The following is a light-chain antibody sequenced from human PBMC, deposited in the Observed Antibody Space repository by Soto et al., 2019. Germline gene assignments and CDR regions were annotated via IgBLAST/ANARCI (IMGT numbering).Light chain of an antibody. CDR3: LKLT. Sequence: DIQMTQSPSSLSASVGDRVTITCRASQSISSYLNWYQQKPGKAPKLLIYAASSLQSGVPSRFSGSGSGTDFTLTISSLQPEDFATYYCLKLTFDGGTKVEIK. CDR1: QSISSY. CDR2: AAS. J-gene: IGKJ4*01. V-gene: IGKV1-39*01.